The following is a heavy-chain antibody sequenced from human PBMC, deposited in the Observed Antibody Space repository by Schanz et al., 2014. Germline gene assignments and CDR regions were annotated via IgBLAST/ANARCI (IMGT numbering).Heavy chain of an antibody. J-gene: IGHJ3*02. CDR2: ISDSGDST. V-gene: IGHV3-11*01. CDR3: AREGYDVLTTSYRHDAFNM. Sequence: QVQLVDSGGGLVKPGGSLRLSCAASGFTFSDYYMTWIRQAPGKGLEWVSDISDSGDSTHYADSVKGRFTISRDNAKNSLFLQMNSLSAEDTAVYFCAREGYDVLTTSYRHDAFNMWGQGTLVTVSS. CDR1: GFTFSDYY. D-gene: IGHD3-9*01.